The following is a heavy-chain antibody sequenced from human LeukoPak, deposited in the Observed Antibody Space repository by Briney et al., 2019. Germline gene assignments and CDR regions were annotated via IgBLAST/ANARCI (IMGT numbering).Heavy chain of an antibody. CDR2: INHSGST. V-gene: IGHV4-34*01. D-gene: IGHD4-17*01. Sequence: SETLSLTCAVSGGSFSGYYWSWIRQPPGKGLEWIGEINHSGSTNYNPSLKSRVTISVDTSKNQFSLKLSSVTAADTAVYYCASGYGDYLYAFDIWGQGTMVTVSS. CDR1: GGSFSGYY. CDR3: ASGYGDYLYAFDI. J-gene: IGHJ3*02.